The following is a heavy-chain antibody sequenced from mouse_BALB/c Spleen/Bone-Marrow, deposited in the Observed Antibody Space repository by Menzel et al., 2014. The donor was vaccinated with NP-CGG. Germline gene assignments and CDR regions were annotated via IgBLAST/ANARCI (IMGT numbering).Heavy chain of an antibody. CDR1: GYTFTRYT. D-gene: IGHD1-1*01. Sequence: QVQLNESGAELARPGASVKMSCQASGYTFTRYTMHWEKKRPGQGLEWIGYIIPNSGYSNYNQKFKDKATLTADKSSSTAYMQLSSLTSEDSAVYYCTIRYYAMDYWGQGTSVTVSS. CDR2: IIPNSGYS. V-gene: IGHV1-4*01. J-gene: IGHJ4*01. CDR3: TIRYYAMDY.